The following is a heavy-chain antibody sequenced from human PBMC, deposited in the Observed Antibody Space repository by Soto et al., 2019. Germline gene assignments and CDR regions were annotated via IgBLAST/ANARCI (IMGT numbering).Heavy chain of an antibody. V-gene: IGHV3-30*18. CDR3: AKAPYDSRGSNWFAP. J-gene: IGHJ5*02. Sequence: QVQLVESGGGVVQPGRSLRLSCAASGFTFSSYGMHWVRQAPGKGLEWVAVISYDGSNKYYADFVKGRFTISRDNSKNTLYLQMNRLRAADTAVYYCAKAPYDSRGSNWFAPWGQGTLVTVSS. CDR2: ISYDGSNK. CDR1: GFTFSSYG. D-gene: IGHD3-22*01.